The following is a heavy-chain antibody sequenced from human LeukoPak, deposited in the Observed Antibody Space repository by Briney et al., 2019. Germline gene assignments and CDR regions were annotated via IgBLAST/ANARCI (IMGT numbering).Heavy chain of an antibody. CDR1: GGSISSGDYY. CDR2: IYYSGST. D-gene: IGHD2-2*01. Sequence: PSETLSLTCTVSGGSISSGDYYWSWIRQPPGKGLEWIGYIYYSGSTYYNPSLKSRVTISVDTSKNQFSLKLSSVTAADTAVYYCARYLPGCSSTSCFYYFDYWGQGTLVTVSS. J-gene: IGHJ4*02. V-gene: IGHV4-30-4*08. CDR3: ARYLPGCSSTSCFYYFDY.